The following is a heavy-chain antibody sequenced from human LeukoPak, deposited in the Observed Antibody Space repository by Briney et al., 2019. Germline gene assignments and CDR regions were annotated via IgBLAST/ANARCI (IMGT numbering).Heavy chain of an antibody. V-gene: IGHV3-23*01. D-gene: IGHD3-10*01. CDR3: ATMVRGVRFDY. J-gene: IGHJ4*02. CDR1: GFTFDDYA. Sequence: GGSLRLSCAASGFTFDDYAMHWVRQAPGKGLEWVSGISGSGGSTYYADSVKGRFTISRDNSKNTLYLQMNSLRAEDTAVYYCATMVRGVRFDYWGQGTLVTVSS. CDR2: ISGSGGST.